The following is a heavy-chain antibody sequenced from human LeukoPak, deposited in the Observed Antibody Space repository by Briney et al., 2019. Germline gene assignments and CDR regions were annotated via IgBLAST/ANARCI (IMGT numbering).Heavy chain of an antibody. V-gene: IGHV4-34*01. D-gene: IGHD5-12*01. J-gene: IGHJ4*02. CDR1: GGSFSGYY. CDR3: ARVGHIVATILPDY. Sequence: SETLSLTCAVYGGSFSGYYWSWIRQPPGKGLEWVGEINHSGSTNYNPSLKRRVTISVDKSKNQFSLKLSSVTAADTAVYYCARVGHIVATILPDYWGQGTLVTVSS. CDR2: INHSGST.